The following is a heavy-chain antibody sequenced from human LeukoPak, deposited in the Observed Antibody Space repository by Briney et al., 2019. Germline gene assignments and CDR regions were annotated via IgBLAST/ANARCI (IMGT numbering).Heavy chain of an antibody. V-gene: IGHV3-23*01. J-gene: IGHJ4*02. CDR3: AKERSEVVVAATNY. D-gene: IGHD2-15*01. CDR2: ITGGGDTT. Sequence: GVSLRLSCAASGFTFSDYDMHGVRQAPGKGLEGVSSITGGGDTTYYADSVRGRFTISRDNSKNTLSLQINSLRAEDTAVYYCAKERSEVVVAATNYWGQGTLVTVSS. CDR1: GFTFSDYD.